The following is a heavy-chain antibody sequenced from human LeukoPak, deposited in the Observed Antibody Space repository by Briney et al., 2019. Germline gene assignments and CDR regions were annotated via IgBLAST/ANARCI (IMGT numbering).Heavy chain of an antibody. CDR3: AKLGIVRGVIESIDY. J-gene: IGHJ4*02. D-gene: IGHD3-10*01. V-gene: IGHV3-23*01. Sequence: PGGSLRLSCAASGFTFSGYAMSWVRQAPGKGLEWVSAISGSGGSTYYADSVKGRFTISRDNSKNTLYLQMNSLRAEDTAVYYCAKLGIVRGVIESIDYWGQGTLVTVSS. CDR2: ISGSGGST. CDR1: GFTFSGYA.